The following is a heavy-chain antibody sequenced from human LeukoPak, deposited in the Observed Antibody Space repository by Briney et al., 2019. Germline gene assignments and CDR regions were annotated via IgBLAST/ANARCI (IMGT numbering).Heavy chain of an antibody. CDR3: AKATTMIVVSKRGDGMDV. J-gene: IGHJ6*02. Sequence: WIRQPPGKGLEWVSLISGDGGSTYYADSVKGRFTISRDNSKNSLYLQMNSLRTGDTALYYCAKATTMIVVSKRGDGMDVWGQGTTVTVSS. V-gene: IGHV3-43*02. D-gene: IGHD3-22*01. CDR2: ISGDGGST.